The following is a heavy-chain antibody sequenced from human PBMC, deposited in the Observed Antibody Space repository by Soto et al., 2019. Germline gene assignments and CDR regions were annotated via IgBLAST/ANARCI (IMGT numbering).Heavy chain of an antibody. CDR1: GASVTSGNYY. J-gene: IGHJ5*01. V-gene: IGHV4-61*01. CDR3: AMIPGDKYMIYLFDP. D-gene: IGHD3-16*01. Sequence: SETLALTSTVSGASVTSGNYYWTIIWQPPGTGLDWVGPIYYRGSSNYSPSLKSRVTISLNTPNNQFSLKVTSVHAADTAVYYCAMIPGDKYMIYLFDPWGKGTLVTASS. CDR2: IYYRGSS.